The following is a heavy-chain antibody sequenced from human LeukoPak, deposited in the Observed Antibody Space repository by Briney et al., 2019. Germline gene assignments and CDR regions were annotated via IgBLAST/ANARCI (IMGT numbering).Heavy chain of an antibody. V-gene: IGHV3-21*01. Sequence: GGSLRLSCAASGFTFRSYNMDWVRQAPGKRPEWVSSISSSSSYIYYADSVKGRFTISRDNAKNSLYLQMNSLRAEDTALYYCARGASRADYWGQGTLVTVSS. J-gene: IGHJ4*02. CDR1: GFTFRSYN. CDR3: ARGASRADY. CDR2: ISSSSSYI.